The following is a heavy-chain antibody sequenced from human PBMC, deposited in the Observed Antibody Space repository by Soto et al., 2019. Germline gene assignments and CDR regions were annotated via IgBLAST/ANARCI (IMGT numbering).Heavy chain of an antibody. V-gene: IGHV1-2*02. D-gene: IGHD3-3*01. CDR2: INPNSGGT. J-gene: IGHJ6*02. Sequence: ASVKVSCKASGYTFTGYYMHCVRQAPGQGLEWMGWINPNSGGTNYAQKFQGRVTITADESTSTAYMELSSLRSEDTAVYYCARLRFLEWLRASYYYYGMDVWGQGTTVTVSS. CDR3: ARLRFLEWLRASYYYYGMDV. CDR1: GYTFTGYY.